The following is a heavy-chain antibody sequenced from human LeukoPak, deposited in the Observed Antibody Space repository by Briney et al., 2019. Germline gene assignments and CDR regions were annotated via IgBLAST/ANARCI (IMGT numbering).Heavy chain of an antibody. J-gene: IGHJ4*02. CDR1: GLALGYYG. CDR2: ISGSGGST. Sequence: GGCLGLGCTASGLALGYYGMHWVRQAPGKGLEWVSAISGSGGSTYYADSVKGRFTISRDNSKNTLYLQMNSLRAEDTAVYYCAKDLDDCSSTSCWGQGTLVTVSS. V-gene: IGHV3-23*01. CDR3: AKDLDDCSSTSC. D-gene: IGHD2-2*01.